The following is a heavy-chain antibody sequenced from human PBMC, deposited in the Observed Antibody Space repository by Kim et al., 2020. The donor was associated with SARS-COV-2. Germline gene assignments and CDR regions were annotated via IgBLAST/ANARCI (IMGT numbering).Heavy chain of an antibody. Sequence: GGSLRLSCAASGFTFSRSWVTWLRQAPGKGLEWVANINEDGGERYYVDSVKGRFTISRDNAKNTFYLQMNGLRVEDTAIYYCVRGGNYYYWGQGTRVTVSS. CDR3: VRGGNYYY. D-gene: IGHD1-7*01. CDR2: INEDGGER. CDR1: GFTFSRSW. J-gene: IGHJ4*02. V-gene: IGHV3-7*01.